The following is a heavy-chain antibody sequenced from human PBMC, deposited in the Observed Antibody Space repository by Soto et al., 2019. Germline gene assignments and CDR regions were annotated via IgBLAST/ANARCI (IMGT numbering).Heavy chain of an antibody. D-gene: IGHD1-26*01. CDR1: GFTFSSYS. Sequence: GGSLRLSCAVSGFTFSSYSMNWVRQAPGKGLEWVSYISSSSHSIYYADSVKGRFTISRDNAKNSLFLLMNSLRAEDTAVYYCARLQGEQSYYYYGMDVGGPGTRVTVSS. J-gene: IGHJ6*02. CDR3: ARLQGEQSYYYYGMDV. CDR2: ISSSSHSI. V-gene: IGHV3-48*01.